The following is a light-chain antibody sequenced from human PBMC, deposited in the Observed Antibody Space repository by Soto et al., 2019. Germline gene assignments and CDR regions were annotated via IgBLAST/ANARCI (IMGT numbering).Light chain of an antibody. V-gene: IGKV1-27*01. CDR2: AAS. J-gene: IGKJ1*01. Sequence: DIQMTQSPSSLSASVGDRVTITCRASQGVSNYLAWYQQKPGKVPKLLIYAASTLQSGVPSRFSGSGSGTDFTLTISSLQPEDADTYYWQEYNCAPWTFGQGTKVEIK. CDR3: QEYNCAPWT. CDR1: QGVSNY.